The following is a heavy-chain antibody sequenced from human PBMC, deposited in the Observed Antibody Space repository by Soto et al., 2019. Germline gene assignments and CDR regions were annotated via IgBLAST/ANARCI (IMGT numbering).Heavy chain of an antibody. CDR3: ARDIGSFAYGEGY. D-gene: IGHD2-15*01. CDR2: IYPGDSDT. CDR1: GYSFTSYW. J-gene: IGHJ4*02. V-gene: IGHV5-51*01. Sequence: GESLKISCKGSGYSFTSYWIGWVRQMPGKGLEWMGIIYPGDSDTRYSPSFQGQVTISADKSKNQFSLKLSSVTAADTAVYYCARDIGSFAYGEGYWGQGIQVTVSS.